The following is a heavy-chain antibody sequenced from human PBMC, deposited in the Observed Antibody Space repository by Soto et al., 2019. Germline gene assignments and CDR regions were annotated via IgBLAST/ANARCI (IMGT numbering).Heavy chain of an antibody. CDR2: ISYDGSNK. CDR3: ARSMDTAMIIYYFEY. V-gene: IGHV3-30-3*01. D-gene: IGHD5-18*01. Sequence: PGGSLRLSCAASGFTFSSYAMHWVRQAPGKGLEWVAVISYDGSNKYYADSVKGRFTISRDNSKNTLYLQMNSLRAEDTAVYYCARSMDTAMIIYYFEYWGQGTLVTVS. J-gene: IGHJ4*02. CDR1: GFTFSSYA.